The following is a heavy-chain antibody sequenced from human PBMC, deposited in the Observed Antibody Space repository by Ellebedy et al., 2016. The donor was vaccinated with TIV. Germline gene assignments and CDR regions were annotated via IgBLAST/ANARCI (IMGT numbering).Heavy chain of an antibody. J-gene: IGHJ3*02. CDR1: GLTFSNYA. CDR2: ITGIGTST. V-gene: IGHV3-23*01. D-gene: IGHD3-16*01. CDR3: AKPMGPGGRFDAFDI. Sequence: GESLKISCAASGLTFSNYAMSWVRQAPGKGLEWVSAITGIGTSTYYADSVKGRFTISRDNSKNTLSLQMNSLRADDTAIYYCAKPMGPGGRFDAFDIWGQGTLVTVSS.